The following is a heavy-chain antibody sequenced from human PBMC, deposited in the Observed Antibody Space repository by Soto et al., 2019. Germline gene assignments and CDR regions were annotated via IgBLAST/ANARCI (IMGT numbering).Heavy chain of an antibody. CDR2: IYYSGST. V-gene: IGHV4-39*01. CDR3: ARRRQLVAALDY. Sequence: QLQLQESGPGLVKPSETLSLTCTVSSGSISSSSYYWDWIRQPPGKGLEWIGSIYYSGSTNYNPSLKSRVPISVGTSKNQFSLKVSSLTAADTAVYYCARRRQLVAALDYWGQGTLVTVSS. CDR1: SGSISSSSYY. D-gene: IGHD2-15*01. J-gene: IGHJ4*02.